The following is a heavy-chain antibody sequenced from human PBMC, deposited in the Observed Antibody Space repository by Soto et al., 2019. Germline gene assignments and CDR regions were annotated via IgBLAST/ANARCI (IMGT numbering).Heavy chain of an antibody. Sequence: QVQLVESGGGVVQPGRSLRLSCAASGFTFSNSAMHWVRQAPGKGLEWVAVISGAGTSTYYADSVKGRFTISRDNSEDTVYLQLNSLRREHTAVYHCARDTGHDDNEYYNFDYWGQGTLVTVS. J-gene: IGHJ4*02. CDR1: GFTFSNSA. CDR2: ISGAGTST. CDR3: ARDTGHDDNEYYNFDY. V-gene: IGHV3-30-3*01. D-gene: IGHD3-10*01.